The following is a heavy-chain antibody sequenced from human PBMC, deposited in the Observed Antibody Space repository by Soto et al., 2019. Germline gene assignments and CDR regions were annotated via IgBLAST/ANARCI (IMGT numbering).Heavy chain of an antibody. Sequence: QVQLVQSGAEVKKPGSSVKVSCKASGCTFSSYAISWVRQAPGQGLEWMGGIIPIVGTANYAQKYQGRVTITVGESTSTTYMEVSTLRSEDTAVYYCAAVRVVPAARPHDYDYGRDVWSQGTTVTFSS. CDR3: AAVRVVPAARPHDYDYGRDV. CDR2: IIPIVGTA. J-gene: IGHJ6*02. CDR1: GCTFSSYA. V-gene: IGHV1-69*01. D-gene: IGHD2-2*01.